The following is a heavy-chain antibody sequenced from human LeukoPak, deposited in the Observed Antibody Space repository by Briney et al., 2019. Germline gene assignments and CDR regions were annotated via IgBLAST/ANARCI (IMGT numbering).Heavy chain of an antibody. D-gene: IGHD2-2*03. CDR3: AREAGYCSSTSCEEDYYYYYMDV. J-gene: IGHJ6*03. CDR1: GFTFSSYT. Sequence: GGSLRLSCAASGFTFSSYTMNWVRQAPGKGLEWVSSISGSSTYIFYADSVKGRFTVSRDNAKNSLHLQMNSLRAEDTAVYYCAREAGYCSSTSCEEDYYYYYMDVWGKGTTVTVSS. CDR2: ISGSSTYI. V-gene: IGHV3-21*01.